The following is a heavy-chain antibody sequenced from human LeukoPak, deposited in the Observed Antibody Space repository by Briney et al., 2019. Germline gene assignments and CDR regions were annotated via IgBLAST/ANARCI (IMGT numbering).Heavy chain of an antibody. Sequence: SVKVSCKASGRTFSSYAISWVRQAPGQGLEWMGGIIPIFGTANYAQKFQGRVTITADESTSTAYMELSSLRSEDTAVYYCARASPIYGAYYYYYMDVWGKGTTVTVSS. V-gene: IGHV1-69*13. J-gene: IGHJ6*03. CDR1: GRTFSSYA. CDR3: ARASPIYGAYYYYYMDV. CDR2: IIPIFGTA. D-gene: IGHD3-3*01.